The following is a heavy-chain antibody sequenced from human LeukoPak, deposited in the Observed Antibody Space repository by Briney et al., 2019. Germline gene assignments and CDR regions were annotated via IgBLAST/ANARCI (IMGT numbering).Heavy chain of an antibody. Sequence: ASVKVSCKASGYTFTSYDINWVRQATGQGLEWMGWMNPNSGSTGYAQKFQGRVTITRNTSISTAYMELSGLRSEDTAVYYCARGRSTGYPYYFGYWGQGTLVTVSS. J-gene: IGHJ4*02. D-gene: IGHD5-12*01. CDR1: GYTFTSYD. V-gene: IGHV1-8*03. CDR3: ARGRSTGYPYYFGY. CDR2: MNPNSGST.